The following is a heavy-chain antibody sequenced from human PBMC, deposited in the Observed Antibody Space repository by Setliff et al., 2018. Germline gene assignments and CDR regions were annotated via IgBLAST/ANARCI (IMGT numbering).Heavy chain of an antibody. Sequence: RGESLKISCKESRDSFTNYWIIWVRQVPGKGLEWMGMIFPADADTRYNPSFKGQVTMSLDRSITIAYLQWDSLKASDTAIYYCAQKHQRASWAFDPWGRGTLVTVSS. V-gene: IGHV5-51*01. CDR3: AQKHQRASWAFDP. J-gene: IGHJ5*02. CDR1: RDSFTNYW. D-gene: IGHD2-2*01. CDR2: IFPADADT.